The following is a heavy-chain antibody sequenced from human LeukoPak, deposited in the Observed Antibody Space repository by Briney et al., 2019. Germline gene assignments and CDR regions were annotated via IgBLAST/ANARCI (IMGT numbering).Heavy chain of an antibody. J-gene: IGHJ4*02. CDR2: ISSSSSYI. V-gene: IGHV3-21*01. D-gene: IGHD3-10*01. CDR1: GFTFSSYS. CDR3: ARSLSGSFYDASDS. Sequence: WGSLRLSCAASGFTFSSYSMNWVRQAPGKGLEWVSSISSSSSYIYYADSVKGRFTISRDNSKNTLYLEMNSLRAEDTAVYYCARSLSGSFYDASDSWGQGSLVTVSS.